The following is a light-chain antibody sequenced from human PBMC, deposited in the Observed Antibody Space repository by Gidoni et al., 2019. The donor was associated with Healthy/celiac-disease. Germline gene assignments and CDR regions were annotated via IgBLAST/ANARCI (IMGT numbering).Light chain of an antibody. Sequence: QSALTQPASVSGSPGQSITISCTGTSSDVGGYNYVSGYQQHPGKAPKLMIYEVSNRPSGVPDRFSGSKSGNTASLTISGLQAEDEADYYCSSYTSSSIVVFGGGTKLTVL. V-gene: IGLV2-14*01. CDR3: SSYTSSSIVV. CDR2: EVS. J-gene: IGLJ2*01. CDR1: SSDVGGYNY.